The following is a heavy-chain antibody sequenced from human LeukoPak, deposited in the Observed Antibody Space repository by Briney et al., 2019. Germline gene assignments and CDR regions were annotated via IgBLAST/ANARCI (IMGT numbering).Heavy chain of an antibody. V-gene: IGHV4-39*01. CDR2: IYYSGST. CDR3: AGASNRNSINFDY. Sequence: PSETLSLTCTVSGGSISSSSYYWGWIRQPPGKGLEWIGSIYYSGSTYYNPSLKSRVTISVDTSKNQFSLKLSSVTAADTAVYYCAGASNRNSINFDYWGQGALVTVSS. J-gene: IGHJ4*02. CDR1: GGSISSSSYY. D-gene: IGHD1-7*01.